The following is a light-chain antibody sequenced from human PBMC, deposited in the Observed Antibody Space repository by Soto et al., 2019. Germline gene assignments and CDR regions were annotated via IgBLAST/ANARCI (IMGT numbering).Light chain of an antibody. Sequence: QSALTQPASVSGSPGQSITISCTGTSSDVGSYNFVSWYQQHPGKAPKLMIYEGSKRPSGVSNRFSGSKSGNTASLTISGLQAEDEADYYCCSYAGSFHVVFGGGTKVTVL. CDR2: EGS. V-gene: IGLV2-23*01. CDR1: SSDVGSYNF. J-gene: IGLJ2*01. CDR3: CSYAGSFHVV.